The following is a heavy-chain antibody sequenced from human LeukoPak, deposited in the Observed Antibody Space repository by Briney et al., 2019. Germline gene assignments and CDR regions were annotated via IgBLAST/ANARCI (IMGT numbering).Heavy chain of an antibody. Sequence: ASVKVSCKASGYIFTSYGMSWVRQAPGQGLEWMGWISAYNGNTNYAQKLQGRVTMTTDTSTSTAYMELRSLRSDDTAVYYCARDGPNSYGFNRHFDYWGQGTLVTVSS. CDR3: ARDGPNSYGFNRHFDY. V-gene: IGHV1-18*01. CDR1: GYIFTSYG. D-gene: IGHD5-18*01. J-gene: IGHJ4*02. CDR2: ISAYNGNT.